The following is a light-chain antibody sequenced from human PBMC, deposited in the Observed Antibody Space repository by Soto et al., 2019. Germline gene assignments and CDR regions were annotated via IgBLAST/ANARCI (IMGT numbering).Light chain of an antibody. J-gene: IGKJ1*01. V-gene: IGKV3-11*01. CDR1: QSFXSY. CDR2: ALS. CDR3: QQRSKWPTWT. Sequence: IVLTQSPATLSLSPGERATLSCRARQSFXSYLGWYQKRPGQAPRLLSXALSNRATGIPARFIGSGSGEAFTLTISSLEPEEFAVYYCQQRSKWPTWTFGQGTKVDIK.